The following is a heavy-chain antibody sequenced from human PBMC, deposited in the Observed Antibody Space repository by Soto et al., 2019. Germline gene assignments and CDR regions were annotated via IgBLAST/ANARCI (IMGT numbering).Heavy chain of an antibody. D-gene: IGHD3-22*01. Sequence: GGSLRLSCAASGFTFSSYAMHWVRQAPGKGLEWVAVISYDGSNKYYADSVKGRFTISRDNSKNTLYLQMNSLRAEDTAVYYCARVNLKNPSKRYYYDSSGYLFPYGMDVWGQGTTVTVSS. CDR2: ISYDGSNK. CDR3: ARVNLKNPSKRYYYDSSGYLFPYGMDV. J-gene: IGHJ6*02. CDR1: GFTFSSYA. V-gene: IGHV3-30-3*01.